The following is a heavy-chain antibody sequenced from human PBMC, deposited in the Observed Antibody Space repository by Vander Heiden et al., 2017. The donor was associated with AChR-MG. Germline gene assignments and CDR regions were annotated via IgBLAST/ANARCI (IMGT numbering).Heavy chain of an antibody. V-gene: IGHV3-9*01. CDR3: AKGGGLLWFGEVSRTYGMDV. D-gene: IGHD3-10*01. CDR2: ISWNSGSI. Sequence: EVQLVESGGGLVQPGRSLRLSCAASGFTFDDYAMPWVRQAPGKGLEWVSGISWNSGSIGYADSVKGRFTISRDNAKNSLYLQMNSLRAEDTALYYCAKGGGLLWFGEVSRTYGMDVWGQGTTVTVSS. J-gene: IGHJ6*02. CDR1: GFTFDDYA.